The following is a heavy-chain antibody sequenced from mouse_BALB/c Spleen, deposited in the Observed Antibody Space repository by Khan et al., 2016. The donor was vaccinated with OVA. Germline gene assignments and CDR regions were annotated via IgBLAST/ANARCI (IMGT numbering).Heavy chain of an antibody. Sequence: QIQLVQSGPELKKPGETVKISCKASGYTFTNYGMNWVKQAPGQGLKWMGWINTYIGEPTYADDFKGRFAFSLETSASTAYLQINNLKNEDTATYCCSISNGNYWFAYWGQGTLVTVSA. CDR1: GYTFTNYG. CDR3: SISNGNYWFAY. J-gene: IGHJ3*01. CDR2: INTYIGEP. D-gene: IGHD2-1*01. V-gene: IGHV9-3-1*01.